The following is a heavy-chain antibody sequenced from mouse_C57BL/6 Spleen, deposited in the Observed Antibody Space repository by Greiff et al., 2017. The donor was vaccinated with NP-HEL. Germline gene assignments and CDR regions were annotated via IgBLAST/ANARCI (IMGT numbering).Heavy chain of an antibody. Sequence: EVQLQQSGPGMVKPSQSLSLTCTVTGYSITSGYDWHWIRHFPGNKLEWMGYISYSGSTNYNPSLKSRISITHDTSKNLFFLKLNSVTTEDTATYHCARDSGERGFAYWGQGTLFTVSA. CDR3: ARDSGERGFAY. CDR2: ISYSGST. CDR1: GYSITSGYD. J-gene: IGHJ3*01. V-gene: IGHV3-1*01.